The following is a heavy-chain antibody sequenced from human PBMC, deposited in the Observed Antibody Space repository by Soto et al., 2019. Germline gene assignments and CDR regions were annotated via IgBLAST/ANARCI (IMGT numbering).Heavy chain of an antibody. CDR3: ARVSGIYYYGMDV. J-gene: IGHJ6*02. V-gene: IGHV4-34*01. D-gene: IGHD3-10*01. CDR2: INHSGST. Sequence: SETLSLTCAVFGGSFSGYYWSWIRQPPGKGLEWIGEINHSGSTNYNPSLKSRVTISVDTSKNQFSLKLSSVTAADTAVYYCARVSGIYYYGMDVWGQGTTVTVS. CDR1: GGSFSGYY.